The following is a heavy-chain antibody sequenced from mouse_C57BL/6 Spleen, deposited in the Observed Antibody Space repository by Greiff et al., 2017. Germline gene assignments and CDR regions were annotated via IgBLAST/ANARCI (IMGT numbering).Heavy chain of an antibody. D-gene: IGHD2-1*01. Sequence: EVQLVESGEGLVKPGGSLKLSCAASGFTFSSYAMSWVRQTPEKRLEWVAYISSGGDYSYYADTVKGRFTISRDNARNTLYLQMSSLKSEDTALYYCTRDEGYGNYDYWGQGTTLTVSS. CDR2: ISSGGDYS. CDR3: TRDEGYGNYDY. J-gene: IGHJ2*01. V-gene: IGHV5-9-1*02. CDR1: GFTFSSYA.